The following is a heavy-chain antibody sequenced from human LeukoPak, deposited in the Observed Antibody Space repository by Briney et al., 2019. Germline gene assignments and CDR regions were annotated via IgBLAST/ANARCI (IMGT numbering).Heavy chain of an antibody. CDR1: GFTFSSYG. V-gene: IGHV3-23*01. J-gene: IGHJ4*02. D-gene: IGHD2-21*02. CDR2: ISGSGGST. Sequence: GGSLRLSCAASGFTFSSYGMSWVCQAPGKGLEWVSAISGSGGSTSYADSVKGRLTISRDNAKNSLYLKMNSLRAEDTAVYYCARDYCGGDCYSVWGQGTLVTVSS. CDR3: ARDYCGGDCYSV.